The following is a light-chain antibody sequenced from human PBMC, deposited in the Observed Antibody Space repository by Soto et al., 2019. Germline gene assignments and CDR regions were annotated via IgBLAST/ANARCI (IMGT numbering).Light chain of an antibody. CDR1: SSDVGRYNY. CDR3: CSYTRSSTLL. Sequence: QSALTQPASVSGSPGQSITISCTGTSSDVGRYNYVSWYQQHPGRAPRLIVYEVINRPAGVSNRFSGSKSGNTASLTISGLHAADEADYYCCSYTRSSTLLFGGGTKLTVL. J-gene: IGLJ2*01. CDR2: EVI. V-gene: IGLV2-14*01.